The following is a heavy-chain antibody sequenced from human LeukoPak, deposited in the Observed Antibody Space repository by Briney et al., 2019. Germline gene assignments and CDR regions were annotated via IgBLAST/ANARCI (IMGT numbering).Heavy chain of an antibody. CDR1: GYSFTDYY. CDR3: ARADRLHGGPYLIGP. CDR2: INPNSGGT. Sequence: ASVKVSCKTSGYSFTDYYMHWVRQAPGQGLEWMGWINPNSGGTSSAQKFQGRVTMTRDTSITTVYMEVSWLTSDDSAIYYCARADRLHGGPYLIGPWGQGTLVTVSS. J-gene: IGHJ5*02. V-gene: IGHV1-2*02. D-gene: IGHD2-21*01.